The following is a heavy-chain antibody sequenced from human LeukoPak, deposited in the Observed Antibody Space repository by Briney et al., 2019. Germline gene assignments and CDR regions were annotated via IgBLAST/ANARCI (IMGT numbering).Heavy chain of an antibody. D-gene: IGHD5-18*01. CDR3: ASTAGAARLYYYGMDV. V-gene: IGHV3-53*01. CDR1: GFTFSDYY. J-gene: IGHJ6*02. Sequence: GGSLRLSCAASGFTFSDYYMSWVRQAPGKGLEWVSVIYSGGSTYYADSVKGRFTISRDNSKNTLYLQMNSLRAEDTAVYYCASTAGAARLYYYGMDVWGQGTTVTVSS. CDR2: IYSGGST.